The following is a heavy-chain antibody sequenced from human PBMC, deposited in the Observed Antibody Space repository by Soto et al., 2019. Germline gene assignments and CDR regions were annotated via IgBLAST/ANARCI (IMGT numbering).Heavy chain of an antibody. CDR1: GGSFSDYY. J-gene: IGHJ4*02. V-gene: IGHV4-34*01. D-gene: IGHD3-10*01. Sequence: QVLLQQWGAGLLKPSETLSLTCAVYGGSFSDYYWSWIRQPPGKGLEWIGEINHSGSTNYNPSLKSRVTMSVDTSKSQFSLKLSSVTAADTAVYYCARGPDPRGHYWGQGTLVTVSS. CDR2: INHSGST. CDR3: ARGPDPRGHY.